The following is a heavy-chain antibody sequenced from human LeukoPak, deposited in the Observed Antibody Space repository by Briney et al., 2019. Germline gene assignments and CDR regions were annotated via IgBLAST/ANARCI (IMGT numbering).Heavy chain of an antibody. CDR1: GYTLPNYD. V-gene: IGHV1-8*03. Sequence: ASVTVSCKASGYTLPNYDINWVRQATGQGREWMGWMNPNSGNSGYAQKFQGRVNITRNTCIITAYMDLSSLKTEDTAVYYCTTGYCSSTSWRYPRWCYYYMDVWGKGTTVTVSS. D-gene: IGHD2-2*01. CDR3: TTGYCSSTSWRYPRWCYYYMDV. CDR2: MNPNSGNS. J-gene: IGHJ6*03.